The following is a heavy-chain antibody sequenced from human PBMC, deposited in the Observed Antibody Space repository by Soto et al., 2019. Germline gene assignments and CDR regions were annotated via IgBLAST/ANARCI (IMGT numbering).Heavy chain of an antibody. CDR2: INAGNSNT. D-gene: IGHD2-21*02. CDR3: AMIIVVLTALYY. CDR1: GYTFTSYA. J-gene: IGHJ4*02. V-gene: IGHV1-3*05. Sequence: QVQLVQSGAEEKKPGASVKVSCKASGYTFTSYAMHWVRQAPGQRLEWMGWINAGNSNTKYSQKFQGRVTITRDTSASTAYMELSILRSEDTAVYYCAMIIVVLTALYYRSQGTLVTLSS.